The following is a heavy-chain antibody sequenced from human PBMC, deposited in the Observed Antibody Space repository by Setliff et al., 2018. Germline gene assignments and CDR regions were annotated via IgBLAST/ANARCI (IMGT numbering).Heavy chain of an antibody. Sequence: HPGGSLSLSCAASGFTFNNYWMSWVRQAPGKGLEWVASIKKDGSERYYVDSVKGRFTISRDNAENSLYLQMNSLRVEDTAVYHCARDAAAATGSFDIWGQGTMVTVSS. CDR2: IKKDGSER. J-gene: IGHJ3*02. CDR3: ARDAAAATGSFDI. D-gene: IGHD2-15*01. CDR1: GFTFNNYW. V-gene: IGHV3-7*03.